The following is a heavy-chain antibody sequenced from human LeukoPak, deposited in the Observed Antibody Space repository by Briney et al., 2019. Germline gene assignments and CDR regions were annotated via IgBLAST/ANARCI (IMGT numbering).Heavy chain of an antibody. CDR1: GFTVSSTY. D-gene: IGHD1-7*01. CDR2: IYSGGST. CDR3: ARGGPFTGPTSTPRASDY. Sequence: GGSLRLSCAASGFTVSSTYMSWGRQAPGKGLEWVAVIYSGGSTYYADSVKGRFTISRDISKNTVYLQMNSLRAEATAVYHCARGGPFTGPTSTPRASDYWGQGILVTVSS. V-gene: IGHV3-66*01. J-gene: IGHJ4*02.